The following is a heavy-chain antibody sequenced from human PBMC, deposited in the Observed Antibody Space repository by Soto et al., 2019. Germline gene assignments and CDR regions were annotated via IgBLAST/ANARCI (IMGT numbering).Heavy chain of an antibody. Sequence: GSLRLSCAGSGFSFSSYGVHWVRQAPGKGLEWVAIVYNDGSNKYYGDSVKGRFTISRDNSRNSVFLQMNSLRADDTAVYYCARDANLGFSSSWFMDYWGQGTRVTVSS. CDR3: ARDANLGFSSSWFMDY. D-gene: IGHD6-13*01. V-gene: IGHV3-33*01. CDR2: VYNDGSNK. CDR1: GFSFSSYG. J-gene: IGHJ4*02.